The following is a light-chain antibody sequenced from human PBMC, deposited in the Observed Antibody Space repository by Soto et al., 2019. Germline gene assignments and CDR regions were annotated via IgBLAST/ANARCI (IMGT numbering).Light chain of an antibody. J-gene: IGKJ2*01. CDR3: QQYYSTPYT. V-gene: IGKV4-1*01. CDR1: QSVLYSSNNKNF. CDR2: WAS. Sequence: DIVMTQSPDFLAVSLGERATINCKSSQSVLYSSNNKNFLAWYQQKPGQPPKLLIHWASTRESGVPDRFSGSGSGTDFTLTISSLQAEDVAAYYCQQYYSTPYTFGQGTKLEIK.